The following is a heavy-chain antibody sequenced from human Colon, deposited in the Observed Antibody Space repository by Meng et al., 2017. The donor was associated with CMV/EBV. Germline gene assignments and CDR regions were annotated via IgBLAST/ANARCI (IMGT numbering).Heavy chain of an antibody. CDR1: GYTFTDNG. CDR3: ARDQYYDILTGNYDY. D-gene: IGHD3-9*01. CDR2: INIYNGNT. J-gene: IGHJ4*02. V-gene: IGHV1-18*01. Sequence: ASGKVSCKASGYTFTDNGMGWVRQAPGQGLEWMGWINIYNGNTKYEGRFQDRVTMTRDTSTNTAYMELRSLTLDDTAVYFCARDQYYDILTGNYDYWGQGTLVTVSS.